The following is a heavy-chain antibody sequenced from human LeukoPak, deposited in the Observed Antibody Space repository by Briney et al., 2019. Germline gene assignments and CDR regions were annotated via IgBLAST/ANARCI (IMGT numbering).Heavy chain of an antibody. J-gene: IGHJ5*02. CDR1: GGSFSGYY. CDR2: INQSGSN. D-gene: IGHD3-22*01. Sequence: SETLSLTCAVYGGSFSGYYWSWIRQPPGKGLEWIGEINQSGSNNYNPSLKRRVTISVNTSNNQFSLKLSSVTAADTAVYYCARPYCYDSSRYYLWGQGTLVTVSS. V-gene: IGHV4-34*01. CDR3: ARPYCYDSSRYYL.